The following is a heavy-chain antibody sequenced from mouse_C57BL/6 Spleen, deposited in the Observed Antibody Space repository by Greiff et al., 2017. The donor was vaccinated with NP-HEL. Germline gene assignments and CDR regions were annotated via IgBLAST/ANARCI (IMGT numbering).Heavy chain of an antibody. Sequence: QVQLKQPGAELVRPGSSVKLSCKASGYTFTSYWMHWVKQRPIQGLEWIGNIDPSDSETHYNQKFKDKATLTVDKSSSTAYMQLSSLTSEDSAVYYCARSGLRGGYFDYWGQGTTLTVSS. D-gene: IGHD2-4*01. J-gene: IGHJ2*01. CDR2: IDPSDSET. CDR3: ARSGLRGGYFDY. V-gene: IGHV1-52*01. CDR1: GYTFTSYW.